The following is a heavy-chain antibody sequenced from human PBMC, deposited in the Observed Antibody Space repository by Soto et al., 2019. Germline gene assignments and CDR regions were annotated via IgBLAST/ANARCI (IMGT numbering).Heavy chain of an antibody. CDR1: GFSLSTSGVG. CDR3: AHSLYDYVWGTNWFDP. D-gene: IGHD3-16*01. J-gene: IGHJ5*02. Sequence: QITLKESGPTLVKPTQTLTLTCTFSGFSLSTSGVGVGWIRQPPGKALEWLALIYWDDDKRYSPSLKSRLTIHKDTSKNQVVLTMTNMDPGDTATYYCAHSLYDYVWGTNWFDPWGQGTLVTVSS. CDR2: IYWDDDK. V-gene: IGHV2-5*02.